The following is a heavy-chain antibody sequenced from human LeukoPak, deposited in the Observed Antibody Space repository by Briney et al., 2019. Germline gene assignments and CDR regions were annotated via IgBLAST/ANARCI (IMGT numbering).Heavy chain of an antibody. J-gene: IGHJ5*02. CDR2: IIPIFGTA. Sequence: EASVKVSCKASGYTFTSYGISWVRQAPGQGLEWMGGIIPIFGTANYAQKFQGRVTITTDESTSTAYMELSSLRSEDTAVYYCASQTRGAWFDPWGQGTLVTVSS. CDR1: GYTFTSYG. D-gene: IGHD1-7*01. V-gene: IGHV1-69*05. CDR3: ASQTRGAWFDP.